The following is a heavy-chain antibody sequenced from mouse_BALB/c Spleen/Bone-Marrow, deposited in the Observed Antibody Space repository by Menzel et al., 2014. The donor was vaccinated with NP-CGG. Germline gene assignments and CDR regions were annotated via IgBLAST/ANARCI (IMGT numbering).Heavy chain of an antibody. V-gene: IGHV5-4*02. CDR1: GFTFSDYY. D-gene: IGHD1-2*01. Sequence: EVMLVESGGGLVKPGGSLKLSCAASGFTFSDYYMYWVRQTPEKRLEWVATISDGGSYTCYPDSVKGRFTISRDNAKNNLYLQMSSLKSEDTAMYYCARYGNYPMDYWGQGTSVTVSS. CDR3: ARYGNYPMDY. J-gene: IGHJ4*01. CDR2: ISDGGSYT.